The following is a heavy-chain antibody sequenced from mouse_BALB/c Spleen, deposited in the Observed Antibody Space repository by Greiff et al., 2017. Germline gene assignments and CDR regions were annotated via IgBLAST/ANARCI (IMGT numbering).Heavy chain of an antibody. J-gene: IGHJ3*01. CDR3: ARSGDYDGGTWFAY. D-gene: IGHD2-4*01. CDR2: IDPANGNT. CDR1: GFNIKDTY. V-gene: IGHV14-3*02. Sequence: VQLKESGAELVKPGASVKLSCTASGFNIKDTYMHWVKQRPEQGLEWIGRIDPANGNTKYDPKFQGKATITADTSSNTAYLQLSSLTSEDTAVYYCARSGDYDGGTWFAYWGQGTLVTVSA.